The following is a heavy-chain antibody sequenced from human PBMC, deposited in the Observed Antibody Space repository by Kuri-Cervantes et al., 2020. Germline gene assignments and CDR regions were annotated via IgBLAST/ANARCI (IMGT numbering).Heavy chain of an antibody. D-gene: IGHD3-10*01. J-gene: IGHJ4*02. Sequence: GESLKISCAASGFTFSSYGMHWVRQAPGKGLEWVAVISYDGSNKYYADSVKGRFTISRDNSKNTLYLQMNSLRAEDTAVYYCAKVLSMVRGVIDYWGQRTLVTVSS. CDR3: AKVLSMVRGVIDY. CDR2: ISYDGSNK. CDR1: GFTFSSYG. V-gene: IGHV3-30*18.